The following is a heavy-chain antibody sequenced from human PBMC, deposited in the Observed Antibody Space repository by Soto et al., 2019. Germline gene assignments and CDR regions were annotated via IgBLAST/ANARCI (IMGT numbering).Heavy chain of an antibody. Sequence: QVRLQESGPGLVKPSETLSLTCTVSGGSISPSYWNWVRQPPGKRPEWIGCIYYTGNTHYNPSLKSRVTISRYTSKNQFPLELTSVTAADTAMYFCAAGLDHNKVGYWGQGTLVTVSS. CDR3: AAGLDHNKVGY. CDR2: IYYTGNT. CDR1: GGSISPSY. V-gene: IGHV4-59*01. J-gene: IGHJ4*02. D-gene: IGHD2-2*03.